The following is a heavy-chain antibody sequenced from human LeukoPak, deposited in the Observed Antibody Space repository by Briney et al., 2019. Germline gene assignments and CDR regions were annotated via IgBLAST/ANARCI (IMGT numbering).Heavy chain of an antibody. D-gene: IGHD4-17*01. CDR1: GGSISSYY. V-gene: IGHV4-59*01. CDR3: ARYGDYVFDL. J-gene: IGHJ4*02. CDR2: IYYSVST. Sequence: PSGTLSLTCTVSGGSISSYYWSWIRQPPGKGLEWIGYIYYSVSTIYNPSLKSRVTISVDTSKNQFSLKLSSVTAADTAVYYCARYGDYVFDLWGQGTLVTVSS.